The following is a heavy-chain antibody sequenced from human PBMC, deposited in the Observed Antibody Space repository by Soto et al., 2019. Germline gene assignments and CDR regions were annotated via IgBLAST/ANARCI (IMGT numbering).Heavy chain of an antibody. CDR2: ISYSGTT. V-gene: IGHV4-39*01. Sequence: QLQLQESGPGLVKPSETLSLTCTVSSGSISSSSYYWGWIRQSPGKGLEWIGTISYSGTTYYNPSLKRRVSMSVDTSKNQFSLTLSSVTAADTAVYYCARRRGGVVATENWFDPWGQGTLVTVSS. CDR3: ARRRGGVVATENWFDP. J-gene: IGHJ5*02. D-gene: IGHD5-12*01. CDR1: SGSISSSSYY.